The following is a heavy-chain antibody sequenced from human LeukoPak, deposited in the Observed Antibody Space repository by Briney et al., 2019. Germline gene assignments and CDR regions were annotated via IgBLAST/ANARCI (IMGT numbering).Heavy chain of an antibody. CDR3: AGGGIAVATYGMDV. Sequence: ASVKVSCKASGYTFTSYAMHWVRQAPGQRLEWMGWINAGNGNTKYSQKFQGRVIITRDTSASTAYMELSSLRSEDTAVYYCAGGGIAVATYGMDVWGQGTTVTVSS. D-gene: IGHD6-19*01. CDR1: GYTFTSYA. J-gene: IGHJ6*02. V-gene: IGHV1-3*01. CDR2: INAGNGNT.